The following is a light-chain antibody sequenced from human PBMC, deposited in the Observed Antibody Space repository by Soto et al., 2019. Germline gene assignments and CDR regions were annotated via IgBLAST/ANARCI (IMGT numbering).Light chain of an antibody. J-gene: IGKJ4*01. V-gene: IGKV3-15*01. CDR2: GAS. CDR1: QSVSSN. CDR3: QQYNNWPPLT. Sequence: EIVMTQSPATLSVSPGERATLSCRARQSVSSNLAWYQQKPGQAPRLLIYGASTRATGIPARFSGSGSGTEFTLTISSLQSEDFAVHYCQQYNNWPPLTFGGGTKVEIK.